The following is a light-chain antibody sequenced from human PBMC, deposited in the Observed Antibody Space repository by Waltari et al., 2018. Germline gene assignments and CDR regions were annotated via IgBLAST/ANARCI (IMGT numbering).Light chain of an antibody. J-gene: IGKJ1*01. Sequence: DIVLTQSPGTLSVSPGAMAPLSCRANQSVRRTLAWYQQKPGQAPRLLIYGASTRATGFPDRFSGSGFGTDFSLTISRLEPEDFAVYYCQKYGTLPATFGQGTKVEIK. CDR2: GAS. V-gene: IGKV3-20*01. CDR1: QSVRRT. CDR3: QKYGTLPAT.